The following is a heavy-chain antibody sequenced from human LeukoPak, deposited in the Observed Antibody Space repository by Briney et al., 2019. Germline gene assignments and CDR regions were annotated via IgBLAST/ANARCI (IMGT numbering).Heavy chain of an antibody. CDR2: VIPLFGTA. V-gene: IGHV1-69*13. J-gene: IGHJ3*02. CDR3: ARELLQDAFDI. CDR1: GGTFSSYA. Sequence: ASVKVSCKASGGTFSSYAISWVRQAPGQGLEWMGGVIPLFGTANYAQKFQGRVTITADESTSTAYMELSSLRSEDTAVYYCARELLQDAFDIWGQGTMVTVSS. D-gene: IGHD2-15*01.